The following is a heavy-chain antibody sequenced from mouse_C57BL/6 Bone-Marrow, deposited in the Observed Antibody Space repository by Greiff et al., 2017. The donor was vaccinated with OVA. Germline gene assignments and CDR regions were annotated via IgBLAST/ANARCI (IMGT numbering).Heavy chain of an antibody. V-gene: IGHV2-2*01. Sequence: VQLMESGPGLVQPSQSLSLSCTVSGFSFTSYGVHWVRQSPGKGLEWLGVIRSGGSTDYNAAFRSRLSIDKDNYKRQVYFKMNSLQADDTAIYYCASLGDFDYWGQGTTLTVSS. CDR2: IRSGGST. D-gene: IGHD4-1*01. CDR3: ASLGDFDY. J-gene: IGHJ2*01. CDR1: GFSFTSYG.